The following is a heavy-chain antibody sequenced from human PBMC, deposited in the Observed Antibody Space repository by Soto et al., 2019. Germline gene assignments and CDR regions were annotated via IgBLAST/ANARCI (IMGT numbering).Heavy chain of an antibody. Sequence: PSETLSLTCTVSGDSISSYSWSWIRQVAGKGLEWSWRLYTSGSTEYSPSLKRRVTMSVEASKNQFSMRLSSLTAADTAVYYCRGYSDYDSYGIDGWGQGTTVTVSS. CDR1: GDSISSYS. D-gene: IGHD5-12*01. CDR3: RGYSDYDSYGIDG. V-gene: IGHV4-4*07. J-gene: IGHJ6*02. CDR2: LYTSGST.